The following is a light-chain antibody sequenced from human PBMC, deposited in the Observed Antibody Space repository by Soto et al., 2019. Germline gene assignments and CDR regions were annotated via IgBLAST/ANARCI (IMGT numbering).Light chain of an antibody. CDR2: GAS. Sequence: DIQMTQSPSTLSASIGDTVSITCRASQNIYTWLAWYQQKVGKAPKLLIYGASTLESGVPSRFSGSGSGTDFTLTISSLQPDDSGSYYCQQYYTSVYSFGRGTNLEI. V-gene: IGKV1-5*01. CDR1: QNIYTW. CDR3: QQYYTSVYS. J-gene: IGKJ2*03.